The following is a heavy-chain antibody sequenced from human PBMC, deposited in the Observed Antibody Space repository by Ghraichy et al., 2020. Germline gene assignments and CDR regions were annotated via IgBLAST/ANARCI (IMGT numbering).Heavy chain of an antibody. CDR3: AREGIFGVVIPGYYYYGMDV. J-gene: IGHJ6*02. CDR1: GFTFSSYS. CDR2: ISSSSSYI. Sequence: GGSLRLSCAASGFTFSSYSMNWVRQAPGKGLEWVSSISSSSSYIYYADSVKGRFTISRDNAKNSLYLQMNSLRAEDTAVYYCAREGIFGVVIPGYYYYGMDVWGQVTTVTVSS. D-gene: IGHD3-3*01. V-gene: IGHV3-21*01.